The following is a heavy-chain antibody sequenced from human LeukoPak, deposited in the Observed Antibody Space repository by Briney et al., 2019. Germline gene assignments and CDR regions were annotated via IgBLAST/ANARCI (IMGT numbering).Heavy chain of an antibody. D-gene: IGHD4-23*01. V-gene: IGHV1-8*01. Sequence: ALVKVSCKASGYTFTNYDINWVRQATGQGLEWMGWMNPNSGNTNYAQKFQGRVTMTRNTSISTAYMELSSLGSEDTAVYYCARETPSRYFDYWGQGTLVTVSS. CDR3: ARETPSRYFDY. CDR1: GYTFTNYD. CDR2: MNPNSGNT. J-gene: IGHJ4*02.